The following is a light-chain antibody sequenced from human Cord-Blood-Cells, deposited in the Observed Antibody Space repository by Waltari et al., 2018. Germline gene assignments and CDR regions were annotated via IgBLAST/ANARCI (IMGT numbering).Light chain of an antibody. CDR3: SSYTSSSTLV. J-gene: IGLJ2*01. V-gene: IGLV2-14*01. CDR1: SSDVGGYNY. CDR2: EVS. Sequence: QSALTQPASVSGSPGQSITISCTGTSSDVGGYNYVSWYQQHPGKAPKLMIYEVSNRPSGLSNRCSGSKSGNTASLTISGLQAEDEADYYCSSYTSSSTLVFGGGTKLTVL.